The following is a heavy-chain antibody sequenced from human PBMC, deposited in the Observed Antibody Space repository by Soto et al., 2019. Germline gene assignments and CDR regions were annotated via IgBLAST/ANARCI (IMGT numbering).Heavy chain of an antibody. CDR3: ASTGDGSVDDFDI. D-gene: IGHD3-10*01. Sequence: SVKVSCKASGGTFSSYTISWGRQAPGQGLEWMGRIIPILGIANYAQKFQGRVTITADKSTSTAYMELSSLRSEDTAVYYCASTGDGSVDDFDIWGQGTMVTVSS. CDR1: GGTFSSYT. CDR2: IIPILGIA. V-gene: IGHV1-69*02. J-gene: IGHJ3*02.